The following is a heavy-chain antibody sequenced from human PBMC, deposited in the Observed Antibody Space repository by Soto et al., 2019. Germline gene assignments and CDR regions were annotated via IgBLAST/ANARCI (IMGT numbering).Heavy chain of an antibody. D-gene: IGHD2-2*01. CDR1: GFTVSNDY. J-gene: IGHJ6*02. CDR3: ARGKRDHGVPTDYYGLDV. V-gene: IGHV3-53*01. Sequence: QPGGSLRLSCAASGFTVSNDYMNWVRQAPGKGLEWVSVIYSGGRTYYADSVKGRFTISRDNSKNTLYLQMNSLRAEDTAVYYCARGKRDHGVPTDYYGLDVWGQGTTVTVSS. CDR2: IYSGGRT.